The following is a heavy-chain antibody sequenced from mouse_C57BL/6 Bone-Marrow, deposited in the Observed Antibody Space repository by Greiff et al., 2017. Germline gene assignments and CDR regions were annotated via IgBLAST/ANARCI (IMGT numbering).Heavy chain of an antibody. D-gene: IGHD1-1*01. J-gene: IGHJ2*01. CDR3: ARYATGRFSYYFDS. V-gene: IGHV1-9*01. CDR2: ILPGSGST. Sequence: VKLQESGAELMKPGASVKLSCKATGYTFTGSWIEWVKQRPGHGLEWIGEILPGSGSTNYNEKFKGKGTFTADTSSNTSYMQLRCLTSDDSAIYYFARYATGRFSYYFDSRRPGTTLTVSS. CDR1: GYTFTGSW.